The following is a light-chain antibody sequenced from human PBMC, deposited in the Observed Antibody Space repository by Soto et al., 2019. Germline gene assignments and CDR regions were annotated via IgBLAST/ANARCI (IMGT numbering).Light chain of an antibody. Sequence: VLTQSPGTLSLSPGERATLSCRASQICXSRYLAWYQQKPGQAPRLLXYGSSSRATGIPDRLSGSGSGTDFTLTISRLEPEYFAVYYCQQRSNWTPTFGQGTRLEIK. J-gene: IGKJ5*01. CDR2: GSS. CDR3: QQRSNWTPT. V-gene: IGKV3D-20*02. CDR1: QICXSRY.